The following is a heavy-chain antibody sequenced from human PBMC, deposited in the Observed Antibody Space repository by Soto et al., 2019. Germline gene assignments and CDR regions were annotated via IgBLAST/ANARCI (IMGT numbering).Heavy chain of an antibody. D-gene: IGHD6-19*01. V-gene: IGHV3-53*04. CDR1: GFTVSSNY. CDR3: ARDRQSSGWLDAFDI. CDR2: IFTGGST. J-gene: IGHJ3*02. Sequence: LRLSCAASGFTVSSNYMSWVRQAPGKGLEWVSVIFTGGSTYYADSVKGRFTISRHSSMNTVYLQMDSLRAEDTAVYYCARDRQSSGWLDAFDIWGQGTMVTVSS.